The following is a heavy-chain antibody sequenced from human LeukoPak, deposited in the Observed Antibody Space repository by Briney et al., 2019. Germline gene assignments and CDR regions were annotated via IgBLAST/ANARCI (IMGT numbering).Heavy chain of an antibody. CDR1: GDSFINYS. V-gene: IGHV5-51*01. CDR3: ARQRRGTDSVIDY. Sequence: GESLKISCKGSGDSFINYSIGWVRQMPGKGLEWMRIIYPGDSDARYSPYLQGQVTFSVDKSISTAYLQWSSLKASDTAMYYCARQRRGTDSVIDYWGQGTLVTVSS. D-gene: IGHD1-26*01. J-gene: IGHJ4*02. CDR2: IYPGDSDA.